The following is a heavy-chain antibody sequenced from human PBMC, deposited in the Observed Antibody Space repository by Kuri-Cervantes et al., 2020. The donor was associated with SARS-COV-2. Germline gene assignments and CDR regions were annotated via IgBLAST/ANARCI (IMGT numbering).Heavy chain of an antibody. Sequence: GSLRLSCTVSGGSISSSSYYWGWIRQPPGKGLEWIGSIYYSGSTYYNPSLRSRVTISVDTSKNQFSLKLSSVTAADTAVYYCASHGAQQLVRYWGQGALVTVSS. D-gene: IGHD6-6*01. V-gene: IGHV4-39*01. CDR2: IYYSGST. J-gene: IGHJ4*02. CDR3: ASHGAQQLVRY. CDR1: GGSISSSSYY.